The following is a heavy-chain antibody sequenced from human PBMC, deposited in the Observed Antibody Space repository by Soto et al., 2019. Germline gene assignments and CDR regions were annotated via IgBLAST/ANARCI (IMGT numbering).Heavy chain of an antibody. CDR2: ISGYNGNT. Sequence: QVQLVQSRGEVKKPGASVKVSCKTSGYSFTTYGISWVRQAPGQGLEWMGWISGYNGNTNYAQNLKGRVTMTTDTSTSTVYMELRSLRSDDTAVYYCAREGPAPYYYSGMDVWGQGSTVTVAS. V-gene: IGHV1-18*01. CDR1: GYSFTTYG. J-gene: IGHJ6*02. CDR3: AREGPAPYYYSGMDV.